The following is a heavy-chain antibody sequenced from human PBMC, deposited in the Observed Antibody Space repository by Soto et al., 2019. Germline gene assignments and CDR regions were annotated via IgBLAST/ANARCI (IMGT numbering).Heavy chain of an antibody. Sequence: PGESLKISCKGSGYSFTSYWIGWVRQMPGKGLEWMGIIYPGDSDTRYSPSFQGQVTISADKSISTAYLQWSSLKASDTAMYYCARLTHPRLYYDILTGPDYWGQGTLVTVSS. V-gene: IGHV5-51*01. J-gene: IGHJ4*02. CDR3: ARLTHPRLYYDILTGPDY. CDR1: GYSFTSYW. CDR2: IYPGDSDT. D-gene: IGHD3-9*01.